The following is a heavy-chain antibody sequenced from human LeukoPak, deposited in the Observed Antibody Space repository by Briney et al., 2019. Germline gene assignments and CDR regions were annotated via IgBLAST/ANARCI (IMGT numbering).Heavy chain of an antibody. Sequence: PGGSLRLSCAASGFTFSSYGMHWVRQAPGKGLEWVAFIRYDGSNKYYADSVKGRFTISRDNSKNTLYLQMNSLRAEDTAVYYCAKVWGDIVVVPAAIKGPYYYYYMDVWGKGTTVTVSS. V-gene: IGHV3-30*02. CDR1: GFTFSSYG. CDR2: IRYDGSNK. D-gene: IGHD2-2*02. CDR3: AKVWGDIVVVPAAIKGPYYYYYMDV. J-gene: IGHJ6*03.